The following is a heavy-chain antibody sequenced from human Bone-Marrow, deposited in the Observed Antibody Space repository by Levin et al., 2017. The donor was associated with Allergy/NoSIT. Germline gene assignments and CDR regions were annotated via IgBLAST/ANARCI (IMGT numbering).Heavy chain of an antibody. J-gene: IGHJ6*02. CDR3: ARDPVDIVVVPAAKALNYYYYGMDV. CDR2: IWYDGSNK. D-gene: IGHD2-2*01. Sequence: GESLKISCAASGFTFSSYGMHWVRQAPGKGLEWVAVIWYDGSNKYYADSVKGRFTISRDNSKNTLYLQMNSLRAEDTAVYYCARDPVDIVVVPAAKALNYYYYGMDVWGQGTTVTVSS. V-gene: IGHV3-33*01. CDR1: GFTFSSYG.